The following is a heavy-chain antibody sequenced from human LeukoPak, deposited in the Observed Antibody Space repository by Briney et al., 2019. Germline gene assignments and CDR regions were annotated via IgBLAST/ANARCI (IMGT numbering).Heavy chain of an antibody. CDR1: GFTFSSYG. CDR2: ISGSGGST. V-gene: IGHV3-23*01. CDR3: ARDGGVWFGESNDY. J-gene: IGHJ4*02. Sequence: GGSLRLSCAASGFTFSSYGMSWVRQAPGKGLEWVSAISGSGGSTYYADSVKGRFTISRDNSKNTLYLQMNSLRVEDTAVYYCARDGGVWFGESNDYWGQGTLVTVSS. D-gene: IGHD3-10*01.